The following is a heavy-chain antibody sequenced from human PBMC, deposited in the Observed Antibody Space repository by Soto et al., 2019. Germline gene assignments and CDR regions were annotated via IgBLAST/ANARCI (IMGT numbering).Heavy chain of an antibody. CDR3: ARRYGYYFDY. CDR2: IYYSGST. V-gene: IGHV4-59*08. Sequence: QVQLQESGPGLVKPSETLSLTCTVSGGSISSYYWSWIRQPPGKGLEWIGYIYYSGSTNYNPSLKSRATISVDTSKNQFSLKLSSVTAADTAVYYCARRYGYYFDYWGQGTLVTVSS. D-gene: IGHD5-18*01. J-gene: IGHJ4*02. CDR1: GGSISSYY.